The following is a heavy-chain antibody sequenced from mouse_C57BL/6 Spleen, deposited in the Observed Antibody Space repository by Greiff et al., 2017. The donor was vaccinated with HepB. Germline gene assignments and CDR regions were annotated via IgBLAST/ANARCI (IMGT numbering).Heavy chain of an antibody. CDR2: ISYDGSN. J-gene: IGHJ4*01. D-gene: IGHD1-1*01. CDR1: GYSITSGYY. CDR3: ARTPHYYGSSYEAMDY. V-gene: IGHV3-6*01. Sequence: EVQLQESGPGLVKPSQSLSLTCSVTGYSITSGYYWNWIRQFPGNKLEWMGYISYDGSNNYNPSLKNRISITRDTSKNQFFLKLNSVTTEDTATYYCARTPHYYGSSYEAMDYWGQGTSVTVSS.